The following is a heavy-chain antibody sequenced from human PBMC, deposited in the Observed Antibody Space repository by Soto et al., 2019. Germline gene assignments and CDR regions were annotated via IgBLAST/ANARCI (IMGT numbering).Heavy chain of an antibody. V-gene: IGHV4-59*08. D-gene: IGHD2-15*01. CDR2: IFHSGRT. CDR1: GGSMSPYY. Sequence: QVQLQESGPGLVKPSETLSLTCTVSGGSMSPYYWSWIRQPPGEGLEWVAFIFHSGRTSYSPSLKSRLTISKDASKSQFSLKLSSVTAADTAVYYCARHMDTGGSEAFDVWGQGILVTVSS. CDR3: ARHMDTGGSEAFDV. J-gene: IGHJ4*02.